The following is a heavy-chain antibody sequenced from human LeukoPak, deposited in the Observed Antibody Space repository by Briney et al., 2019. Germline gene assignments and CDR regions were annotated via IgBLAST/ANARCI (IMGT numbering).Heavy chain of an antibody. J-gene: IGHJ6*04. D-gene: IGHD3-9*01. CDR3: VRVDRLRYFDWFSSGSCMDV. CDR2: IYYSGST. CDR1: GGSISSYY. V-gene: IGHV4-59*08. Sequence: SETLSLTCTVSGGSISSYYWSWIRQPPGKGLELIGYIYYSGSTNYNPSLRSRVTMSVDTSKNQFSLKLSSVTAADTAVYYCVRVDRLRYFDWFSSGSCMDVWGKGTTVTISS.